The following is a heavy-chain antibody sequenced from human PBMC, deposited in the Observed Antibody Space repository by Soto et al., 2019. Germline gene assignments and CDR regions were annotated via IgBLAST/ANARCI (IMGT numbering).Heavy chain of an antibody. D-gene: IGHD3-22*01. Sequence: PSETLSLTCTVSGGSISSSSYYWGWIRQPPGKGMEWIGSIYYSGSTYYKPSLKSRVTISVDTSKKQISMKLSSVTAADTAVYYCARGLISGYYLYDAFDIWGQGTMVTVSS. J-gene: IGHJ3*02. CDR3: ARGLISGYYLYDAFDI. CDR2: IYYSGST. CDR1: GGSISSSSYY. V-gene: IGHV4-39*07.